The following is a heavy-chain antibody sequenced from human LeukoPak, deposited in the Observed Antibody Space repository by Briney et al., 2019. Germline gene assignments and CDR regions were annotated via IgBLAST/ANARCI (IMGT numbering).Heavy chain of an antibody. D-gene: IGHD5-18*01. V-gene: IGHV3-11*04. Sequence: PGGSLRLSCAASGFTFSDYYMSWIRQAPGKGLEWVSYISSSGSTIYYADSVKGRFTISRDNAKNSLYLQMNSLRAEDTAVYYCARVSHTAMAVYYYMDVWGKGTTVTVSS. CDR2: ISSSGSTI. CDR3: ARVSHTAMAVYYYMDV. CDR1: GFTFSDYY. J-gene: IGHJ6*03.